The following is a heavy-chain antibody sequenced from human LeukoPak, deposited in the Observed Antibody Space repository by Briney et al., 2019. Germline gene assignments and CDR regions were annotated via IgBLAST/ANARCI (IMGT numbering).Heavy chain of an antibody. CDR2: IIPIFGTA. CDR1: GGTFGSYA. Sequence: SVKVSCKASGGTFGSYAISWVRQAPGQGLEWLGGIIPIFGTANYAQKFQGRVTITTDESTSTAYMELSSLRSEDTAVYYCARDNWGRKDTSPNAFDIWGQGTMVTVSS. V-gene: IGHV1-69*05. D-gene: IGHD3-16*01. J-gene: IGHJ3*02. CDR3: ARDNWGRKDTSPNAFDI.